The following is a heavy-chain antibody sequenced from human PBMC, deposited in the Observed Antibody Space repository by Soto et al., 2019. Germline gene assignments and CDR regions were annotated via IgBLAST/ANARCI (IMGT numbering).Heavy chain of an antibody. V-gene: IGHV3-23*01. CDR2: SSGSGGST. CDR3: AKSDILTGFYNGGNAFDI. Sequence: GGSLRLSCAASGFTFSSYAMSWVRQATGKGLEWVSGSSGSGGSTYYADSVKGRFIISRDNSENTLYLQMKSLKAEDTAIYYCAKSDILTGFYNGGNAFDIWGQGTMVTVAS. J-gene: IGHJ3*02. CDR1: GFTFSSYA. D-gene: IGHD3-9*01.